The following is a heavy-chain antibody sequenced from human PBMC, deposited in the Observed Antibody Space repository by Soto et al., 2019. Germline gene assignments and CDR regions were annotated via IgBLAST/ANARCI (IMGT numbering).Heavy chain of an antibody. Sequence: PSETLSLTCTVSGGSISSSSYYWGWIRQPPGKGLEWIGSIYYSGSTYYNPSLKSRVTMSVDTSKNQFSLKLSSVTAADTAVYYCARDRVNNWFDPWGQGTLVTVSS. CDR3: ARDRVNNWFDP. J-gene: IGHJ5*02. CDR2: IYYSGST. V-gene: IGHV4-39*07. CDR1: GGSISSSSYY. D-gene: IGHD2-21*01.